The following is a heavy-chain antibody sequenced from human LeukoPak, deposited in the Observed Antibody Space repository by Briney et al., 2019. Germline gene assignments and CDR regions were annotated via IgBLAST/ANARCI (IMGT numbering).Heavy chain of an antibody. J-gene: IGHJ6*03. D-gene: IGHD3-10*01. CDR3: ATGRGDYYYFMDV. CDR2: FDPEVSGP. CDR1: GHTLTDFP. Sequence: AASVKLSCKISGHTLTDFPLHWVRQTPGKGLEWMGGFDPEVSGPIYAQNFQGRLTMTEDTSTDTFYMELSSLRSEDTALYFCATGRGDYYYFMDVWGKGTSVIVSS. V-gene: IGHV1-24*01.